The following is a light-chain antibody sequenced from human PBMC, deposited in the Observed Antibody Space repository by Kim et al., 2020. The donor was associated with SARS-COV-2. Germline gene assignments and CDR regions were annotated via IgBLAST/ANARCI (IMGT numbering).Light chain of an antibody. Sequence: QSALTQPPSASGSPGQSVNISCTGTSSDVGGYNYVSWYQQHPGKAPKLMIYEVSKRPSGVPDRFSGSKSGNTASLTVSGLQAEDEADYYCSSYAGSNKMVFGGGTQLTVL. CDR3: SSYAGSNKMV. CDR1: SSDVGGYNY. CDR2: EVS. J-gene: IGLJ2*01. V-gene: IGLV2-8*01.